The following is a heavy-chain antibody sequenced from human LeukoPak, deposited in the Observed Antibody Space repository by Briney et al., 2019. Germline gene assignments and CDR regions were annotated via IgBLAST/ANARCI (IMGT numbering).Heavy chain of an antibody. V-gene: IGHV3-7*01. CDR2: IKQDGSEK. D-gene: IGHD3-10*01. J-gene: IGHJ4*02. CDR3: ARVMVRGVHPPYYFDY. Sequence: GGSLRLSCAASGFTFSSYWMSWVRQAPGKGLEWVASIKQDGSEKYYVDSVKGRFTISRDNAKNSLYLQMNSLRAEDTAVYYCARVMVRGVHPPYYFDYWGQGTLVTVSS. CDR1: GFTFSSYW.